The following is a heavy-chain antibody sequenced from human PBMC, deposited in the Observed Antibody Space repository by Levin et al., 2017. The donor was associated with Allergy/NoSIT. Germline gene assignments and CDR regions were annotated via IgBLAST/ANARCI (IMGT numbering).Heavy chain of an antibody. CDR3: ARTREWRGYSYGLDY. CDR2: IYHSGST. D-gene: IGHD5-18*01. Sequence: ASETLSLTCAVSGSSISSGYYWGWIRQPPGKGLEWIGSIYHSGSTYYNPSLKSRVTISVDTSKNQFSLKLSSVTAADTAVYYCARTREWRGYSYGLDYWGQGTLVTVSS. V-gene: IGHV4-38-2*01. J-gene: IGHJ4*02. CDR1: GSSISSGYY.